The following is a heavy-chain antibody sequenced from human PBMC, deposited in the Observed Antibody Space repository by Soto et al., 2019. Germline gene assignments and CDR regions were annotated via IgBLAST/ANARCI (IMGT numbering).Heavy chain of an antibody. CDR1: GDSVSSNSAA. D-gene: IGHD6-13*01. V-gene: IGHV6-1*01. J-gene: IGHJ4*02. CDR3: ARDPLVAAAGSQYFDD. Sequence: PSQTLSLTCAISGDSVSSNSAAWNWIRQSPSRGLEWLGRTYYRSKWYNDYAVSVKSRITINPDTSKNQFSLQLNSVTPEDTAVYYCARDPLVAAAGSQYFDDWGQGTRVTVAS. CDR2: TYYRSKWYN.